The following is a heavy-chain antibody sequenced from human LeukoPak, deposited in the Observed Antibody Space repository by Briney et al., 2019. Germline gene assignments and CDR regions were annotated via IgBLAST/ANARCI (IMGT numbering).Heavy chain of an antibody. CDR3: AKVAYYDFWSGYSYYFDY. V-gene: IGHV3-23*01. D-gene: IGHD3-3*01. Sequence: GGSLRLSCAASGFTFSSYAMSWVRQAPGKGLEWVSAISGSGGSTYYADSVKGRFTISRDNSKNTLYLQMNSLRAEDTAVYYCAKVAYYDFWSGYSYYFDYWGQGTLVTVSS. CDR2: ISGSGGST. J-gene: IGHJ4*02. CDR1: GFTFSSYA.